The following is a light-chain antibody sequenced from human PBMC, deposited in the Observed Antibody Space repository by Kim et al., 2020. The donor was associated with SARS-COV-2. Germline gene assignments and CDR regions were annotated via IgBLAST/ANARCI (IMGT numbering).Light chain of an antibody. CDR2: KAS. V-gene: IGKV1-5*03. Sequence: AAVGDTGTITCRASQSISSCCAWYQQKPGKAPKLLIYKASSLQTGVPSRFSGSGAGTEFTLPISSLQPDDFATHYCKQYNSYSWTFGKGTKGDIK. CDR3: KQYNSYSWT. J-gene: IGKJ1*01. CDR1: QSISSC.